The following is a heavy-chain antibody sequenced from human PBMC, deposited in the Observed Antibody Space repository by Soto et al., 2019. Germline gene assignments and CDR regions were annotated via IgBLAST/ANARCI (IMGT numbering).Heavy chain of an antibody. CDR1: GFSFSSYA. Sequence: EVQLLESGGGLVQPGGSLRVSCAASGFSFSSYAMNWVRQAPGKGLEWVSAMSASGGSTYYAAAVEGRFTISRDNSRNTLYLQMNSLRAEDTAEYYCAKDRGGRAIFGVLIIDGMDVWGQGTTVTVSS. CDR2: MSASGGST. D-gene: IGHD3-3*01. J-gene: IGHJ6*02. V-gene: IGHV3-23*01. CDR3: AKDRGGRAIFGVLIIDGMDV.